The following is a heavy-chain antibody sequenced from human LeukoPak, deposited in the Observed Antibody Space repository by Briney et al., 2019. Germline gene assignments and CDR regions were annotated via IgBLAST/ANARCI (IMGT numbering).Heavy chain of an antibody. V-gene: IGHV4-59*01. J-gene: IGHJ4*02. CDR1: GGSISSYY. CDR3: ARGIRGAADY. D-gene: IGHD3-16*01. CDR2: IYYSGST. Sequence: SETLSLTCTVSGGSISSYYWSWIRQPPGKGLEWIAYIYYSGSTNYNPSLKSRVTISVDTSKNQFSLNLNSVTAADTAVYYCARGIRGAADYWGQGTLVTVSS.